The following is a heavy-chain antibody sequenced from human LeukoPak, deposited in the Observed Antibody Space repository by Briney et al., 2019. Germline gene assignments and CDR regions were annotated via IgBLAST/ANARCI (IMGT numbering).Heavy chain of an antibody. V-gene: IGHV4-61*02. Sequence: SETLSLTCTVSGGSVSSDNSYWNWIRQPAGEGLEWIGRIYADGSSTYNPSLKSRVTISVDSSKNQFSLRLSSMTAADTAVHYCARGYYDHRWGQGTLVTVSS. D-gene: IGHD3-3*01. J-gene: IGHJ4*02. CDR1: GGSVSSDNSY. CDR2: IYADGSS. CDR3: ARGYYDHR.